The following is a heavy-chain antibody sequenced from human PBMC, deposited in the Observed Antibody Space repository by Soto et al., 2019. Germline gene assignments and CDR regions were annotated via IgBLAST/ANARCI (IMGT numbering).Heavy chain of an antibody. D-gene: IGHD3-10*01. CDR2: IKSDEMTT. J-gene: IGHJ4*02. CDR1: GFIFSDYW. Sequence: EVQLVESGGGLVQPGGSLRLSCAASGFIFSDYWIHWVRQAPGKGLVWVSRIKSDEMTTNYADSVWGRLTISRDNAKNTVYLQMNSLRAEDTAVYYCARGARNYYYFDYWGQGTLVTVSS. V-gene: IGHV3-74*01. CDR3: ARGARNYYYFDY.